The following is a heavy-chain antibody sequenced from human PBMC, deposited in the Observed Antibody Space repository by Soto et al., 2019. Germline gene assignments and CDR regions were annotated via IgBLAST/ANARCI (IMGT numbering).Heavy chain of an antibody. CDR2: IYSGGST. CDR1: GFTVSSNY. V-gene: IGHV3-53*01. CDR3: GRDDPMAGSYYYYYYGMDV. J-gene: IGHJ6*02. D-gene: IGHD6-19*01. Sequence: GSLRLSCAASGFTVSSNYMSWVRQAPGKGLEWVSVIYSGGSTYYADSVKGRFTISRDNSKNTLYLQMNSLRAEDTAVYYCGRDDPMAGSYYYYYYGMDVWGQGTTVTVSS.